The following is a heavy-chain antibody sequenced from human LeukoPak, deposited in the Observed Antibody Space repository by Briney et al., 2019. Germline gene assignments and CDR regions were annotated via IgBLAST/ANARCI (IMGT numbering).Heavy chain of an antibody. Sequence: GGSLRLSCAASGFTFSSYSMNWVRQAPGKGLEWVSSISSSSSYIYYADSVKGRFTISRDNAKNSLYLQMNSLRAEDTAVYYCAREIERAYNWNSETWFDPWGQGTLVTVSS. V-gene: IGHV3-21*01. CDR3: AREIERAYNWNSETWFDP. CDR2: ISSSSSYI. D-gene: IGHD1-7*01. J-gene: IGHJ5*02. CDR1: GFTFSSYS.